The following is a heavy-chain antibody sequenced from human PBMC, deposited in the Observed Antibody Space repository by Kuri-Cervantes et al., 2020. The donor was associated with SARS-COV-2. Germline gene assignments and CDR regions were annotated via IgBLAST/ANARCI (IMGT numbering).Heavy chain of an antibody. V-gene: IGHV3-30*07. J-gene: IGHJ4*02. D-gene: IGHD2-2*01. CDR3: AKVSTRVVPAAMDY. CDR2: ISYDGNNK. Sequence: GESLKISCAASGFTLSNYAIHWVRQAPGKGLEWVAVISYDGNNKYYADSVKGRFTISRDNSKNTLYLQMNSLRAEDTAVYYCAKVSTRVVPAAMDYWGQGTLVTVSS. CDR1: GFTLSNYA.